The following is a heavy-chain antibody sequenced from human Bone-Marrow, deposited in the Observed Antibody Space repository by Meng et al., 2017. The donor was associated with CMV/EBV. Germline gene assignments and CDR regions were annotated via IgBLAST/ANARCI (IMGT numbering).Heavy chain of an antibody. CDR3: ARAYCSSTSCYGGGHWFDP. CDR2: IYHSGST. Sequence: SETLSLTCAVYGGSFSGYYWGWIRQPPGKGLEWIGSIYHSGSTYYNPSLKSRVTISVDTSKNQFSLKLSSVTAADTAVYYCARAYCSSTSCYGGGHWFDPWGQGTLVTVSS. J-gene: IGHJ5*02. V-gene: IGHV4-38-2*01. D-gene: IGHD2-2*01. CDR1: GGSFSGYY.